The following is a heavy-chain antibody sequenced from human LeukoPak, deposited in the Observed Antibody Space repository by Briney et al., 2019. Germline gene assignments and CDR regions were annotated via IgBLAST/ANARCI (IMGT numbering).Heavy chain of an antibody. CDR2: INHSGST. D-gene: IGHD3-22*01. V-gene: IGHV4-34*01. Sequence: PSETLSLTCAVYGGSFSGYYWSWIRQPPGKGLEWIGEINHSGSTNYNPSLKSRVTISVDTSKNQFSLKLSSVTAADTAVYYCARGEPDYYDSSGYYSGPPNWFDPWGQGTLVTVSS. CDR3: ARGEPDYYDSSGYYSGPPNWFDP. CDR1: GGSFSGYY. J-gene: IGHJ5*02.